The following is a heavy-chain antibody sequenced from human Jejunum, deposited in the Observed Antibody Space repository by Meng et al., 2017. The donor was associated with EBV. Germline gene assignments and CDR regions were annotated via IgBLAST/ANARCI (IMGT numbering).Heavy chain of an antibody. J-gene: IGHJ4*02. CDR1: GFTSSDYS. V-gene: IGHV3-11*01. D-gene: IGHD2-8*02. CDR3: ASPPGGGTGGY. CDR2: ISSGGTNI. Sequence: LVELGGGLVKPGGSRRLSCEVSGFTSSDYSMSWMRQDPGKGLEWVSYISSGGTNIYYADSVKGRFTISRDNGKNSLYLEMNSLRADDTAMYYCASPPGGGTGGYWGQGTLVTVSS.